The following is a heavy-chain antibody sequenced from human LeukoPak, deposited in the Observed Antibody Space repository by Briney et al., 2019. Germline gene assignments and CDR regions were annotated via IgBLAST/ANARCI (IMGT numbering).Heavy chain of an antibody. D-gene: IGHD2-21*02. CDR3: ARDLYHGGDG. CDR1: GFTFSNDW. Sequence: GGSLRLSCAASGFTFSNDWMHWVRQAPGKGLVWVACIYKDGSVMRYADSVKGRFTISRDNAKNTVYLQMNTLRAEDTAVYYCARDLYHGGDGWGQGTLVSVSS. V-gene: IGHV3-74*01. J-gene: IGHJ4*02. CDR2: IYKDGSVM.